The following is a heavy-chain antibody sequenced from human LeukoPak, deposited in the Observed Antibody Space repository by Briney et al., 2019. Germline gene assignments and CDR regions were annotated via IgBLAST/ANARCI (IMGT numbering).Heavy chain of an antibody. CDR3: AREYCSGSSCTAPPYYFDY. V-gene: IGHV4-59*12. Sequence: SETLSLTCTVSSGSISSYYWSWIRQPPGKGLEWIGYIYYSGSTNYNTSLKSRVSILVDTSKNQFSLKLSSVTAADTAVYYCAREYCSGSSCTAPPYYFDYWGQGTLVTVSS. CDR2: IYYSGST. D-gene: IGHD2-15*01. CDR1: SGSISSYY. J-gene: IGHJ4*02.